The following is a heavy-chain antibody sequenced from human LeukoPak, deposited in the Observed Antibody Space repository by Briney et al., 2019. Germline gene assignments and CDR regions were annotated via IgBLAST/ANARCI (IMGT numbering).Heavy chain of an antibody. CDR3: AKGYYYGSGTYSRAFDV. CDR1: GFTFDDHA. J-gene: IGHJ3*01. V-gene: IGHV3-9*01. CDR2: ISWNSENT. Sequence: GGSLRLSCAASGFTFDDHAMHWVRQAPGKGLEWVSGISWNSENTGYADSVKGRFTISRDNAKNSLYLQINSLRAEDTALYYCAKGYYYGSGTYSRAFDVWGQGTMVTVSS. D-gene: IGHD3-10*01.